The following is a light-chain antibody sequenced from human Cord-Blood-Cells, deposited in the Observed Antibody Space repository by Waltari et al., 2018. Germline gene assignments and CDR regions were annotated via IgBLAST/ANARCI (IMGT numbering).Light chain of an antibody. Sequence: QSALTQPASVSGCPGQSITISSTGTSSDGGGYNDVSWYPQHPGKAPKLMIYDVSNRPSGVSNRFSGSKSGNTASLTISGLQAEDEADYYCSSYTSSSTLVFGGGTKLTVL. CDR2: DVS. CDR1: SSDGGGYND. V-gene: IGLV2-14*01. CDR3: SSYTSSSTLV. J-gene: IGLJ3*02.